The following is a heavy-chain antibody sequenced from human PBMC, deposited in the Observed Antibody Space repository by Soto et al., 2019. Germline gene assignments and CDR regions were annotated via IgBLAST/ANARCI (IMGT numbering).Heavy chain of an antibody. CDR1: GGSISNSSDY. Sequence: SETLSLTCTVPGGSISNSSDYWGWIRQPPGKGLEWIGSIYYSGSTYYNPSLRSRVTISADTSKNQFSLKLSSVTAADTAVYYCARHLTYCSAGSCYSDFPYYGMDVWGQGTKVTVSS. CDR3: ARHLTYCSAGSCYSDFPYYGMDV. CDR2: IYYSGST. J-gene: IGHJ6*02. V-gene: IGHV4-39*01. D-gene: IGHD2-15*01.